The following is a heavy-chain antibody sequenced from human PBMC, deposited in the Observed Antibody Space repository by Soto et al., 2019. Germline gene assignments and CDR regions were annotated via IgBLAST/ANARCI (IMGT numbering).Heavy chain of an antibody. CDR1: GYSFTSYW. Sequence: GESLKISCKGSGYSFTSYWIGWVRQMPGKGLEWMGIIYPGDSDTRYSPSFQGQVTISADKSISTAYLQWSSLKASDTAMYYCARRGAEKGRAAGGGYLDDFDIWGQGTMVTVS. J-gene: IGHJ3*02. D-gene: IGHD3-16*01. V-gene: IGHV5-51*01. CDR2: IYPGDSDT. CDR3: ARRGAEKGRAAGGGYLDDFDI.